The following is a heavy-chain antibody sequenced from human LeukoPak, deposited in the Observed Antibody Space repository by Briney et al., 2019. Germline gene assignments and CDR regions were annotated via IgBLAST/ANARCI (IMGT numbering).Heavy chain of an antibody. CDR3: ASPLTYYYDSSGYRDDAFDI. Sequence: GALVKSSCKAYGYTFTGYYMHWVRQAPGHGLEWLVWINPNSGGTNYAQKFQGRVNMTRDTSISTAYMELSRLRSDDTAVYYCASPLTYYYDSSGYRDDAFDIWVPGTMVTVSS. CDR1: GYTFTGYY. J-gene: IGHJ3*02. D-gene: IGHD3-22*01. V-gene: IGHV1-2*02. CDR2: INPNSGGT.